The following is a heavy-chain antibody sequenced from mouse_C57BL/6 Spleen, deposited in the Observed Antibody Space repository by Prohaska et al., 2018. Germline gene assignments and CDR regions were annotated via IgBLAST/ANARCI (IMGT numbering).Heavy chain of an antibody. V-gene: IGHV1-59*01. D-gene: IGHD3-3*01. CDR1: GYTFTSYW. CDR3: ARGGPGYFDY. CDR2: IDPSDSYT. Sequence: QVQLQQPGAELVRPGTSVKLSCKASGYTFTSYWMHWVKQRPGQGLEWIGVIDPSDSYTNYNQKFKCKATLTVDTASSTAYMQLSSLTSEDSAVYYCARGGPGYFDYWGQGTTLTVSS. J-gene: IGHJ2*01.